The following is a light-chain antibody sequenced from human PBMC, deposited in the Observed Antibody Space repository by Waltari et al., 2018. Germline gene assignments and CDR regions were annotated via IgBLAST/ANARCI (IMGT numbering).Light chain of an antibody. V-gene: IGLV2-11*01. CDR2: DVN. Sequence: QSALTQPRSVSGSPGQSVTISCTGSSSDVGGYKYVSWYQQHPGKAPQLMIYDVNKQPAGCPYRCAGAKSGNTASLTIAGLQAEDEADYYCYSYAGTSTVVFGGGTKLTVL. J-gene: IGLJ3*02. CDR1: SSDVGGYKY. CDR3: YSYAGTSTVV.